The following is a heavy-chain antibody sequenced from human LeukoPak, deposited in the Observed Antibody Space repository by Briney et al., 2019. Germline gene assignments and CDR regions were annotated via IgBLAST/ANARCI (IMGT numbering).Heavy chain of an antibody. J-gene: IGHJ4*02. CDR3: ARGASPDDPDNTAAALFDY. D-gene: IGHD6-13*01. V-gene: IGHV4-34*01. CDR2: INHSGST. CDR1: GGSFSGYY. Sequence: SGTLSLTCAVYGGSFSGYYWSWIRQPPGKGLEWIGEINHSGSTNYNPSLKSRVTISVDTSKNQFSLKLSSVTAADTAVYYCARGASPDDPDNTAAALFDYRGQGTLVTVSS.